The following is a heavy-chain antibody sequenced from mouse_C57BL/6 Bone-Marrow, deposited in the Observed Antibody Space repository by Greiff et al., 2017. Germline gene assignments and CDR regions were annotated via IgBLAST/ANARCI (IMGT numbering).Heavy chain of an antibody. J-gene: IGHJ4*01. CDR3: ARDGWDAMDY. V-gene: IGHV1-63*01. D-gene: IGHD2-3*01. CDR1: GYTFTNYW. CDR2: IYPGGGYT. Sequence: QVQLQQSGAELVRPGTSVKMSCKASGYTFTNYWIGWAKQRPGHGLEWIGDIYPGGGYTNYNAKFKGKATLTADKSSSTAYMQFSSLTSEDSAIYYCARDGWDAMDYWGQGTAVPVSS.